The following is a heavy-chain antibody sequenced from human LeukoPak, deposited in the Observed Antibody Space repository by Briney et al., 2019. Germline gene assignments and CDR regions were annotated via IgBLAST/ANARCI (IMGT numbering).Heavy chain of an antibody. CDR3: ARCRTVATADY. J-gene: IGHJ4*02. D-gene: IGHD5-12*01. CDR2: ISSSGSTI. V-gene: IGHV3-48*03. Sequence: GGSLRLSCAASGFTFSSYEMNWVRQAPGKGLEWVSYISSSGSTIYCADSVKGRFTISRDNAKNSLYLQMNSLRAEDTAVYYCARCRTVATADYWGQGTLVTVSS. CDR1: GFTFSSYE.